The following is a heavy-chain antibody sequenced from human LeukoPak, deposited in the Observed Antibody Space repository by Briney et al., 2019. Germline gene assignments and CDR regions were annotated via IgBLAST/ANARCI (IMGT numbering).Heavy chain of an antibody. J-gene: IGHJ1*01. V-gene: IGHV3-23*01. CDR1: GFTFSSHA. D-gene: IGHD1-1*01. Sequence: GGSLRLSCAASGFTFSSHAMGWVRQFPGKGLEWVSAISGGGGSTYYADSVKGRFTISRDNSKNTLHLQMNSLRADDTAVYYCARALSQQLIRYSQDWGQGTLVTVSS. CDR2: ISGGGGST. CDR3: ARALSQQLIRYSQD.